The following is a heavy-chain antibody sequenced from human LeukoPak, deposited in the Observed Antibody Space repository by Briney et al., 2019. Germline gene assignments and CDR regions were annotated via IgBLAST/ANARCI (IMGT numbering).Heavy chain of an antibody. J-gene: IGHJ4*02. CDR3: ARIEYGGNEWSTFDY. CDR2: IYYSGST. CDR1: GGSISSYY. Sequence: SETLSLTCTVSGGSISSYYWSWIRQPPGKGLEWIGYIYYSGSTNYNPSLKSRVTISVDTSKNQFSLKLSSVTAADTAVYYCARIEYGGNEWSTFDYWGQGTLATVSS. V-gene: IGHV4-59*01. D-gene: IGHD4-23*01.